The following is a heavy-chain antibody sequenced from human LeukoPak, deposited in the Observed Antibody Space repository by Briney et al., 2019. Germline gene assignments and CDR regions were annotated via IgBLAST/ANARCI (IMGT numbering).Heavy chain of an antibody. CDR1: GGSFSGYY. J-gene: IGHJ4*02. V-gene: IGHV4-34*01. CDR2: INHRGST. CDR3: ARGARQDIVVVPAAPSFDY. D-gene: IGHD2-2*01. Sequence: SETLSLTCAVYGGSFSGYYWSWVRQPPGKGLEWIGEINHRGSTNYNPSLKSRVTIPVDTSKNQFSLKLSSVTAADAAVYYCARGARQDIVVVPAAPSFDYWGQGTLVTVSS.